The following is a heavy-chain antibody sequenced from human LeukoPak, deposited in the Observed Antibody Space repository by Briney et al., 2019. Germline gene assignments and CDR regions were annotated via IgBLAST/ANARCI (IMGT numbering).Heavy chain of an antibody. Sequence: GSSVKVSCKASGGTFSSYTLSWVRQAPGQGLEWMGGIIPIFGTRNYAQKFQGRVTITRDTSASTAYMELSSLRSEDTAVYYCARVRLTQATGPYYYYGMDVWGQGTTVTVSS. D-gene: IGHD1-26*01. J-gene: IGHJ6*02. CDR2: IIPIFGTR. V-gene: IGHV1-69*05. CDR1: GGTFSSYT. CDR3: ARVRLTQATGPYYYYGMDV.